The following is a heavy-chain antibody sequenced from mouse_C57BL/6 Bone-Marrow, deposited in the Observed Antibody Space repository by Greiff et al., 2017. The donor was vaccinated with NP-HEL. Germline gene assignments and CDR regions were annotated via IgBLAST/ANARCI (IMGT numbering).Heavy chain of an antibody. CDR2: TYWDDDK. CDR3: ARKAPQIYYYGSFAMDY. D-gene: IGHD1-1*01. V-gene: IGHV8-12*01. Sequence: VKLMESGPGILQSSQTLSLTCSFSGFSLSTSGMGVSWIRQPSGKGLEWLAHTYWDDDKRYNPSLKSRLTISKDTSRNQVFLKITSVDTADTATYYCARKAPQIYYYGSFAMDYWGQGTSVTVSS. J-gene: IGHJ4*01. CDR1: GFSLSTSGMG.